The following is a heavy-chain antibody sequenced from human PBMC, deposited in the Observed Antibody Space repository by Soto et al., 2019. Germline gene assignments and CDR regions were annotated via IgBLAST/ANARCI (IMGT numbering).Heavy chain of an antibody. CDR1: GGSMSSYY. J-gene: IGHJ4*02. CDR2: ISYSGST. Sequence: XETLSLTCTVSGGSMSSYYWTWLRQSPGRGLEWIGYISYSGSTYYNPSLKSRVTISADTSKNQLSLRMNSMIAADTAVYYCARADPDASVGYWGQGTLVTVSS. CDR3: ARADPDASVGY. D-gene: IGHD2-15*01. V-gene: IGHV4-59*01.